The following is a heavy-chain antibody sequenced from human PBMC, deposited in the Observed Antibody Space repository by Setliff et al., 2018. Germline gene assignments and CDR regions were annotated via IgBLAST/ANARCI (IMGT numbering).Heavy chain of an antibody. CDR2: TSYDGINK. J-gene: IGHJ6*03. CDR1: GFTFSSYP. V-gene: IGHV3-30*07. D-gene: IGHD3-22*01. CDR3: AKEGGGYSYDTSGYYYDYYYYYYMDV. Sequence: PGGSLRLSCAASGFTFSSYPMHWVRQAPGKGLEWVAVTSYDGINKYYAESVQGRFTISRDNSKNTLYLQMNSLRAEDTAVYFCAKEGGGYSYDTSGYYYDYYYYYYMDVWGKGTTVTVAS.